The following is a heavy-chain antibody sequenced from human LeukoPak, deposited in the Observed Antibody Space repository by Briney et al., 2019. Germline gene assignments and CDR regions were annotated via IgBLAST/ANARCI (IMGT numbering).Heavy chain of an antibody. J-gene: IGHJ6*02. Sequence: SVKVSCKASGGTFSSYAISWVRQAPGQGLEWMGGIIPIFGTANYAQKFQGRVTITADESTSTAYMELNSLRSEDTAVYYCARSRWGSSTSYYYYYYGMDVWGQGTTVTVSS. CDR2: IIPIFGTA. CDR3: ARSRWGSSTSYYYYYYGMDV. V-gene: IGHV1-69*13. D-gene: IGHD2-2*01. CDR1: GGTFSSYA.